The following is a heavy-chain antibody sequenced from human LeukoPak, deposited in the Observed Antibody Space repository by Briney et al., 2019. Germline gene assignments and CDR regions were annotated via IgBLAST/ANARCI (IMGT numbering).Heavy chain of an antibody. CDR2: TYCRSKWYN. CDR1: GDSVSSNSAS. Sequence: NPSQTLSLTCAISGDSVSSNSASWNWIRQSPSGGLEWLGRTYCRSKWYNDYAASVRGRITINADTSNNQVSLHLNSVTPEDTAVYFCARGYSGMTVALFQSWGQGTLVTVSS. V-gene: IGHV6-1*01. D-gene: IGHD6-19*01. J-gene: IGHJ4*02. CDR3: ARGYSGMTVALFQS.